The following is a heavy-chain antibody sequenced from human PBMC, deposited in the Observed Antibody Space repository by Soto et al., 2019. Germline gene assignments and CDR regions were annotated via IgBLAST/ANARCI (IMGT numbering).Heavy chain of an antibody. CDR3: ARDSSYYDSSGTLDY. CDR1: GYTFTSYG. V-gene: IGHV1-18*01. J-gene: IGHJ4*02. Sequence: QVQLVQSGAEVKKPGASVKVSCKASGYTFTSYGITWVRQAPGQGLERMGWISAYNGNTNYAQKLQGRVTMTTDTSTSTADMELRSLRSDDTAVYYCARDSSYYDSSGTLDYWGQGTLVTVSS. D-gene: IGHD3-22*01. CDR2: ISAYNGNT.